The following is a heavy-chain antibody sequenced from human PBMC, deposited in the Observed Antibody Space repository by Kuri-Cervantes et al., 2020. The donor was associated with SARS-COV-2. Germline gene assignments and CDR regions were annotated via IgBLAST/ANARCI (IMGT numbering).Heavy chain of an antibody. CDR2: INPNSGGT. Sequence: ASVKVSCKASGYTFTGYYMHWVRQAPGQGLEWMGWINPNSGGTNYAQKFQGRVTMTRDTSLSTAYMELSRLRPDEKAVYYCARTGSGWKHDAFDIWGQGTMVTVSS. V-gene: IGHV1-2*02. CDR1: GYTFTGYY. CDR3: ARTGSGWKHDAFDI. D-gene: IGHD6-19*01. J-gene: IGHJ3*02.